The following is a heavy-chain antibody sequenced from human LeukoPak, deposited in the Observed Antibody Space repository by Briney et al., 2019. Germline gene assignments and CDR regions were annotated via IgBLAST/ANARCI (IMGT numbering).Heavy chain of an antibody. Sequence: GGSLRLSCAASGFTFSSYWMSWVRQAPGKGLEWVANIKQDGSEKYYVDSVRGRFTISRDNAKNSLYLQMNSRRAEDTDGYYFARGDGYGSGRSRDYWGQGTLVTVSS. CDR1: GFTFSSYW. J-gene: IGHJ4*02. D-gene: IGHD3-10*01. CDR3: ARGDGYGSGRSRDY. V-gene: IGHV3-7*04. CDR2: IKQDGSEK.